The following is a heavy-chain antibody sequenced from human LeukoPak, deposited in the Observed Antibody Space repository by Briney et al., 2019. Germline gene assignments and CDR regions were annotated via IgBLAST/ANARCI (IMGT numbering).Heavy chain of an antibody. J-gene: IGHJ4*02. D-gene: IGHD6-19*01. CDR1: GFTFSSYA. CDR2: ISSNGGST. Sequence: GGSLRLSCAASGFTFSSYAMHWVRQAPGKGLEYVSAISSNGGSTYYANSVKGRFTISRDNSKNTLYLQMGSLRAEDMAVYYCARDAEKQWLASCDYWGQGTLVTVSS. CDR3: ARDAEKQWLASCDY. V-gene: IGHV3-64*01.